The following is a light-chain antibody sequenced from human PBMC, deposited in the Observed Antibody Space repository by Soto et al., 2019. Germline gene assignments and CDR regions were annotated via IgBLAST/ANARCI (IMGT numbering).Light chain of an antibody. CDR3: QQYHRSPVT. V-gene: IGKV1-5*03. CDR1: QSINSW. J-gene: IGKJ4*01. CDR2: KAS. Sequence: DIQMTQSPSTLSAFVGDRVTITCRASQSINSWLAWYQQEPGKAPNLLIYKASNLESGAPSRFSGSGSGTEFTLTISSLQTDDFATYYCQQYHRSPVTFGGGTKVEIK.